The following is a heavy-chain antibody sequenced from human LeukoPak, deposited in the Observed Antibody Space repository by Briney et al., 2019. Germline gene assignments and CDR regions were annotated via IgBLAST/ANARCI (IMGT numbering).Heavy chain of an antibody. CDR3: TTSYYYYYGMDV. V-gene: IGHV3-15*01. Sequence: PGGSLRLSCAASGFTFSNAWMSWVRQAPGKGLEWVGRIKSKTDGGTTDYAAPVKGRFTISRDDSKNTLYLRMNSLKTEDTAVYYCTTSYYYYYGMDVWGQGTTVTVSS. CDR1: GFTFSNAW. CDR2: IKSKTDGGTT. J-gene: IGHJ6*02.